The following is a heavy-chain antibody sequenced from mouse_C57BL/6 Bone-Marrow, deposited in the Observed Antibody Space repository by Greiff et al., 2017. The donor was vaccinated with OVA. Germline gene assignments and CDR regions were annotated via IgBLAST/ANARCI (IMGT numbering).Heavy chain of an antibody. CDR2: IDPENGDT. CDR3: TSHYYGSSYPAEDFDV. Sequence: EVQLQQSGAELVRPGASVKLSCTASGFNIKDDYMHWVKQRPEQGLEWIGWIDPENGDTEYASKFQGKATITADTSSNTAYLQLSSLTSEDTAVYYCTSHYYGSSYPAEDFDVWGTGTTVTVSS. V-gene: IGHV14-4*01. J-gene: IGHJ1*03. D-gene: IGHD1-1*01. CDR1: GFNIKDDY.